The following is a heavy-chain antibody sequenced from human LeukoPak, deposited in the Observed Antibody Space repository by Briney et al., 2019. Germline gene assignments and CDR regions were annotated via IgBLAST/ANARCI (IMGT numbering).Heavy chain of an antibody. CDR1: GYTFTGYY. J-gene: IGHJ4*02. CDR3: ARDGDIRVGPQTDFDY. D-gene: IGHD2-21*02. CDR2: INPNSGGT. V-gene: IGHV1-2*02. Sequence: PGGSLRLSCAASGYTFTGYYMHWVRQAPGQGLEWMGWINPNSGGTNYAQKFQGRVTMTRDTSISTAYMELSRLRSDDTAVYYCARDGDIRVGPQTDFDYWGQGTLVTVSS.